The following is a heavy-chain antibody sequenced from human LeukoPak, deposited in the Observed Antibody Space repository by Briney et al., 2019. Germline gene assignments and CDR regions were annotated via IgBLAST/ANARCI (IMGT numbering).Heavy chain of an antibody. CDR3: ARLAEMATIDY. CDR2: IYHSGST. Sequence: SETLSLTCTVSGYSLSSGYYWGWIRQPPGKGLEWIGSIYHSGSTYYNPSLKSRVTISVDTSKNQFSLKLSSVTAADTAVYYCARLAEMATIDYWGQGTLVTVSS. D-gene: IGHD5-24*01. J-gene: IGHJ4*02. CDR1: GYSLSSGYY. V-gene: IGHV4-38-2*02.